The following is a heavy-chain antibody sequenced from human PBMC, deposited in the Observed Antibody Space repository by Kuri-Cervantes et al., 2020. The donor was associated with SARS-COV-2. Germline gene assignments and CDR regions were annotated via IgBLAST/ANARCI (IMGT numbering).Heavy chain of an antibody. D-gene: IGHD6-6*01. CDR1: GFTFSSYS. V-gene: IGHV3-21*01. CDR3: ARDGSRYSTSSFNYYYYMDV. CDR2: ISSSSNYI. J-gene: IGHJ6*03. Sequence: GESLKISCAASGFTFSSYSMNWVRQAPGKGLEWVSFISSSSNYIYYADSLKGRFTISRDNAKNSLYLQMNSPRAEDTVVYYCARDGSRYSTSSFNYYYYMDVWGKGTTVTVSS.